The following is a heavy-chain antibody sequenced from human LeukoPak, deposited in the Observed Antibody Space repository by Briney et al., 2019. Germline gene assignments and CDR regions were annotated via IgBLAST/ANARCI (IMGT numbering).Heavy chain of an antibody. CDR3: ARDEGYSYGYLY. CDR2: ISSSSSYI. D-gene: IGHD5-18*01. CDR1: GVTLSSYS. Sequence: GGSLRHSCAASGVTLSSYSGNWLRQAPGKGLEWVSSISSSSSYIYYADSVKGRFTISSDNAKNSLYLQMISLKAEDTAVYYSARDEGYSYGYLYWGQGTLVTASS. V-gene: IGHV3-21*01. J-gene: IGHJ4*02.